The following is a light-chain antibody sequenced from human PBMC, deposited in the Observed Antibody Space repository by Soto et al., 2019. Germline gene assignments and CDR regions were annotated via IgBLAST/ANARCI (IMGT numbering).Light chain of an antibody. Sequence: DIQMTQSPSSVSASVGDRVTITCRASQGIRSWLAWYQQKPGKVPKLLMYKTSTLQSGVPSRFSGSGSGTEFTLTISSLQPEDFATYYFQQANSFPLTFGGGTKVDLK. J-gene: IGKJ4*01. CDR2: KTS. V-gene: IGKV1-12*01. CDR3: QQANSFPLT. CDR1: QGIRSW.